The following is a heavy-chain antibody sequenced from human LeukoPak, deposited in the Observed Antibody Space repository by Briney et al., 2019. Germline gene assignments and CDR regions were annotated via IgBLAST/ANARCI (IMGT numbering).Heavy chain of an antibody. V-gene: IGHV1-18*01. CDR3: ARSLHRHYDILTGYYNGPFDY. CDR2: IRANNGNT. CDR1: GYTFTSYD. Sequence: ASVKLSCKASGYTFTSYDISWVRQPPGQGLERMGWIRANNGNTNYAQKLQGRVTMTTDTSTRTAYMELRSLRSDDTAVYYRARSLHRHYDILTGYYNGPFDYWGEGTLVTVSS. D-gene: IGHD3-9*01. J-gene: IGHJ4*02.